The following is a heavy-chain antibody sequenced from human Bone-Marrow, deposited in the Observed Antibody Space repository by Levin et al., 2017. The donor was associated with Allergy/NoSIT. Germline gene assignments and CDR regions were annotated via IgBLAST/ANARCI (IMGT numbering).Heavy chain of an antibody. CDR2: IKSDGSST. CDR3: ARDPHGVTGVHDAFDI. D-gene: IGHD1-14*01. Sequence: GGSLRLSCAASGFTFNRYWMHWVRQAPGKGLVWVSRIKSDGSSTSYADSVKGRFTISRDNAKNTLYLQMKSLRAEDTAVYYCARDPHGVTGVHDAFDIWGQGTMVTVSS. CDR1: GFTFNRYW. V-gene: IGHV3-74*01. J-gene: IGHJ3*02.